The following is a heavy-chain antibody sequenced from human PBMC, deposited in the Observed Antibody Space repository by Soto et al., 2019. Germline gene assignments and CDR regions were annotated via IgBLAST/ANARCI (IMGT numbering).Heavy chain of an antibody. D-gene: IGHD1-1*01. J-gene: IGHJ4*02. CDR2: ISAYNGNT. V-gene: IGHV1-18*01. CDR3: ARVRTDWNDVPVAY. CDR1: GYSFSSDG. Sequence: GASVKGSWKASGYSFSSDGISWVRQAPGEGLEWMGWISAYNGNTNYAQKLQGRVTMTTDTSTSTAYMELRSLRSDDTAVYYCARVRTDWNDVPVAYWGQGTLVTVSS.